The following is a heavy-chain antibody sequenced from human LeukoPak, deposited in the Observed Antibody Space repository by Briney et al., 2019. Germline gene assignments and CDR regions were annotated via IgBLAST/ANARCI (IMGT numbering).Heavy chain of an antibody. D-gene: IGHD3-22*01. J-gene: IGHJ6*02. CDR1: GYTFSHHG. V-gene: IGHV1-69*13. CDR2: IIPIFGTA. Sequence: GASVKVSCKASGYTFSHHGISWVRQAPGQGLEWMGGIIPIFGTANYAQKFQGRVTITADESTSTAYMELSSLRSEDTAVYYCARNYYDSSGYYPKYYYYYGMDVWGQGTTVTVSS. CDR3: ARNYYDSSGYYPKYYYYYGMDV.